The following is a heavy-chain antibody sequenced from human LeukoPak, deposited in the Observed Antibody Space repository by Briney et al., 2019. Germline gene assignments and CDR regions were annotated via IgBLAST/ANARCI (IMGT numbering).Heavy chain of an antibody. CDR1: GFIFKTYA. Sequence: GGSLRLSCAASGFIFKTYAMHWVRQAPGKALERVTMTWYDGSNKYYGDSVKGRFTISRDNSKNTLYLQMNSLRAEDTAVYYCAKDTGGYCSSTSCLPREGWFDPWGQGTLVTVSS. J-gene: IGHJ5*02. D-gene: IGHD2-2*01. CDR2: TWYDGSNK. V-gene: IGHV3-30*02. CDR3: AKDTGGYCSSTSCLPREGWFDP.